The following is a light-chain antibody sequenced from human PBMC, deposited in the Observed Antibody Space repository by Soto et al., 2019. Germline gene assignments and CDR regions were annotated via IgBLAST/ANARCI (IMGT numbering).Light chain of an antibody. CDR1: QSISIY. Sequence: DIQMTQSPSSLSASVGDRVTITCRASQSISIYLNWYQQKPGKAPKLLIYAASSLQSGVPSRFSGGGSGTDFTLTISSLQPEDFATYYCQQSYSAHTWTFGQGTKVEIK. J-gene: IGKJ1*01. V-gene: IGKV1-39*01. CDR2: AAS. CDR3: QQSYSAHTWT.